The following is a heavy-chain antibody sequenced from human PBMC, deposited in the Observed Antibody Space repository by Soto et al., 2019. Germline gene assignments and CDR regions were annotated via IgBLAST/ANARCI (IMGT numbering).Heavy chain of an antibody. CDR1: GYSISSGFF. CDR3: ARDIRTSSEGY. J-gene: IGHJ4*02. Sequence: SETLSLSCAVSGYSISSGFFWGWTRQPPGKGLEWIASVSHSDGARYNPSLKSRVNISLDTSKNEVSLRLSSVTAADTAVYYCARDIRTSSEGYWGQGTLVTVS. CDR2: VSHSDGA. V-gene: IGHV4-38-2*02. D-gene: IGHD6-6*01.